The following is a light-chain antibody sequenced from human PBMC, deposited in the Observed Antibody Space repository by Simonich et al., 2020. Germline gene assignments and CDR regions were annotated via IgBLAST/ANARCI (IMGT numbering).Light chain of an antibody. CDR2: DVS. J-gene: IGLJ3*02. Sequence: QSALTQPASVSGSPGQSITISCTGTSSDDGGYNYVSWYQQHPGKAPKLMIYDVSKRPSGVSNRFSGSKSGNTASLTISGLQAEDEADYYCSSYTSGSTWVFGGGTKLTVL. CDR3: SSYTSGSTWV. CDR1: SSDDGGYNY. V-gene: IGLV2-14*01.